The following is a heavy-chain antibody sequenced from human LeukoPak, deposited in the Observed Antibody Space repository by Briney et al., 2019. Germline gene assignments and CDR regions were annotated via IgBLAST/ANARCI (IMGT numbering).Heavy chain of an antibody. D-gene: IGHD2-8*01. CDR3: ARALESFTSGSPADY. J-gene: IGHJ4*02. V-gene: IGHV1-2*02. CDR1: GYTFTDYY. Sequence: GASVKVSCKASGYTFTDYYIHWVRQAPGQGLEWMGWINPNNGGTNYAQKFQGRVTMTRDTSTSTAYMELSRLRSDDTAVYYCARALESFTSGSPADYWGQGTLVTVSS. CDR2: INPNNGGT.